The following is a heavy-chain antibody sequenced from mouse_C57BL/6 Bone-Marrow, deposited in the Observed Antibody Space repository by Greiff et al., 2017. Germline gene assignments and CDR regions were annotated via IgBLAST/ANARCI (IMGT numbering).Heavy chain of an antibody. V-gene: IGHV5-9*01. D-gene: IGHD2-4*01. J-gene: IGHJ3*01. Sequence: EVMLVESGGGLVKPGGSLKLSCAASGFTFSSYTMSWVRQTPEQRLEWVATISGGGGNTYYPDSVKGRFTISRDNAKNTLYLQMSSLRSEDTAVYYCARHDYDVAYWGQGTLVTVSA. CDR1: GFTFSSYT. CDR2: ISGGGGNT. CDR3: ARHDYDVAY.